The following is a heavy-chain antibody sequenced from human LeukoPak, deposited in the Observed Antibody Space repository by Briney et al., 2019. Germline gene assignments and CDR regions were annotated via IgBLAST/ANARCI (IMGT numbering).Heavy chain of an antibody. CDR2: INHSGST. Sequence: SETLSLTCAVYGGSFSGYYWSWIRQPPGKGLEWIGEINHSGSTNYNPSLKSRVSISVDTSKNQFSLRLSSVTAADTAVYYCSRCGRVVVPAAIQGFDPWGQGTLVTVSS. D-gene: IGHD2-2*02. CDR1: GGSFSGYY. CDR3: SRCGRVVVPAAIQGFDP. V-gene: IGHV4-34*01. J-gene: IGHJ5*02.